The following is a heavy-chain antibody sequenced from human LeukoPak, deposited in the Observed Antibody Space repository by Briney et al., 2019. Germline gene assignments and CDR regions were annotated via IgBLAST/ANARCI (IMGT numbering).Heavy chain of an antibody. J-gene: IGHJ4*02. CDR2: IKRDGSEK. CDR3: AGYSSTYY. V-gene: IGHV3-7*05. D-gene: IGHD6-13*01. CDR1: GFTFSSSW. Sequence: GGSLRLSCEASGFTFSSSWMSWVRQAPGKGLEWVANIKRDGSEKYYVDSVKGRFTISRDNARNSLYLQMNSLRAEDTAVYYCAGYSSTYYWGQGSLVTVSS.